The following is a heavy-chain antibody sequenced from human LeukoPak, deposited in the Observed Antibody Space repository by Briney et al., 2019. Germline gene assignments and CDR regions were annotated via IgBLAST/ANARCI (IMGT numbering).Heavy chain of an antibody. CDR3: ARRLGYYDSSGYAFDI. CDR1: GGTFSNHA. V-gene: IGHV1-69*06. J-gene: IGHJ3*02. D-gene: IGHD3-22*01. Sequence: ASVKLSCKASGGTFSNHAVSWVRQAPGQGLEWMGGIIPIFGTANYAQKFQGRVTITADKSTSTAYMELSSLRSEDTAVYYCARRLGYYDSSGYAFDIWGQGTMVTVSS. CDR2: IIPIFGTA.